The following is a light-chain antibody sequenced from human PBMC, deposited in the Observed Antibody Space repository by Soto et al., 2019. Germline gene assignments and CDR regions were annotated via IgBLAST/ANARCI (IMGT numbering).Light chain of an antibody. V-gene: IGKV1-9*01. J-gene: IGKJ4*01. CDR1: QGISSY. CDR2: AAS. Sequence: TQLTQSPSFLSASVGDRVTITCRASQGISSYLAWYQQKPGKAPKLLIYAASTLQSGVPSRFSGDGSGTEFTLTISSLQPEDFATYYCQQYYSYPLTFGGGTKVDIK. CDR3: QQYYSYPLT.